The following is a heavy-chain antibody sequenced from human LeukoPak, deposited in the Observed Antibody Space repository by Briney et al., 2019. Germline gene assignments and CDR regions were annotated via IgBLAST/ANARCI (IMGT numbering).Heavy chain of an antibody. V-gene: IGHV3-23*01. CDR1: GFTFSSYA. Sequence: HPGGSLRLSCAASGFTFSSYAMSWVRQAPGKGREWVSAMSDSCGSTYYADCVKGMFTISRDNSKNTLYLQMNKLRAEDTAVYYCAKDLITYYYGSGRPRPVDYWGQGTLVTVSS. CDR2: MSDSCGST. CDR3: AKDLITYYYGSGRPRPVDY. J-gene: IGHJ4*02. D-gene: IGHD3-10*01.